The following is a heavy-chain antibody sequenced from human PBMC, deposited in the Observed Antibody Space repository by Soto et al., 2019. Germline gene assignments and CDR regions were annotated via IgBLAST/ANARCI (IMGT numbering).Heavy chain of an antibody. CDR1: GGTFSSYT. V-gene: IGHV1-69*02. CDR2: IIPILGIA. D-gene: IGHD4-17*01. J-gene: IGHJ6*03. Sequence: QVQLVQSGAEVKKPGSSVKVSCKASGGTFSSYTISWVRQAPGQGLEWMGRIIPILGIANYAQKFQGRVTITADKSTSTAYMELSSLRSEDTAVYYCARQSAGDDYYYMDVWGKGTTVTVSS. CDR3: ARQSAGDDYYYMDV.